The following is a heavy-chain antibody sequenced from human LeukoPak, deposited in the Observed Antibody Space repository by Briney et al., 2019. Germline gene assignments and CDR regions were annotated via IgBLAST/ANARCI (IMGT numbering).Heavy chain of an antibody. Sequence: SETLSLTCTVSGYPISSGYYWGWIRQPPGKGLEWIGSIYHSGSTNYNPSLKSRVTISVDTSKNQFSLKLSSVTAADTAVYYCARAWGARVATIISAMAYYYMDVWGKGTTVTVSS. V-gene: IGHV4-38-2*02. CDR3: ARAWGARVATIISAMAYYYMDV. CDR1: GYPISSGYY. J-gene: IGHJ6*03. CDR2: IYHSGST. D-gene: IGHD5-12*01.